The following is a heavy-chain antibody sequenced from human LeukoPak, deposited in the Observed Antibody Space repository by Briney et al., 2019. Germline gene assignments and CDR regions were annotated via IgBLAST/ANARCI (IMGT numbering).Heavy chain of an antibody. CDR3: ARDRYHSVDY. V-gene: IGHV3-74*01. CDR1: GFTFSSYW. D-gene: IGHD3-16*02. Sequence: GGSLRLSCAASGFTFSSYWMHWVRQAPGKGLVWVSRIYSDGSGTSYADSVKGRFTISRDNAKNTLYLQMNSLRAEDTAVYYCARDRYHSVDYWGQGTLVTVSS. CDR2: IYSDGSGT. J-gene: IGHJ4*02.